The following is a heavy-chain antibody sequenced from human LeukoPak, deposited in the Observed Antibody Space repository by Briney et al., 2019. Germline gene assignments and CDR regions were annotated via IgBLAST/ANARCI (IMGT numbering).Heavy chain of an antibody. CDR3: AKEAWELPLN. D-gene: IGHD1-26*01. J-gene: IGHJ4*02. CDR1: GFTFSSYA. V-gene: IGHV3-23*01. Sequence: GGSLRLSCAAYGFTFSSYAMSWVRQAPGKGLEWISAISGSGGSTYYADSVKGRFTISRDNSKNTLYLQMNSLRAENTAIYYCAKEAWELPLNWGQGTLVTVSS. CDR2: ISGSGGST.